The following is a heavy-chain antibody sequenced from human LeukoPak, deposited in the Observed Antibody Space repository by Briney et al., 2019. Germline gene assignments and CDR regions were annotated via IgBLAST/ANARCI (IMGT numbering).Heavy chain of an antibody. Sequence: AGGSLRLSCAGSGFTFSNSWMGWVRQAPGKGLEWVANVQHIGGETYYVDSVKGRFTISRDNAKNSVYLQMNSLRAEDTAVYYCAKGLTVTTEGVDYWGQGTLVTVSS. CDR1: GFTFSNSW. CDR3: AKGLTVTTEGVDY. CDR2: VQHIGGET. V-gene: IGHV3-7*01. D-gene: IGHD4-17*01. J-gene: IGHJ4*02.